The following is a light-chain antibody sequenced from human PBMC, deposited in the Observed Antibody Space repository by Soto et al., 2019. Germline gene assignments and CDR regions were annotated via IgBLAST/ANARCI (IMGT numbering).Light chain of an antibody. CDR3: QYYVRSLWT. CDR1: QSVSSSY. V-gene: IGKV3-20*01. J-gene: IGKJ1*01. Sequence: ESVLTQSPGTLSLSPGERATLSCRASQSVSSSYLAWYQQIPGQAPRLLIYGASSRATGVPDRFSSSGSGTDFTLTISRLEPEDFAVYYCQYYVRSLWTFGQGTKVEIK. CDR2: GAS.